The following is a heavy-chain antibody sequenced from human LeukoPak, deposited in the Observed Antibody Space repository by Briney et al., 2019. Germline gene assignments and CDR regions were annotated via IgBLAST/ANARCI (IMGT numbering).Heavy chain of an antibody. D-gene: IGHD3-3*01. CDR2: IYYSGST. V-gene: IGHV4-59*01. Sequence: SETLSLTCTVSGGSISSYYWSWIRQPPGKGLEWIGYIYYSGSTNYNPSLKSRVTISVDTSKNQFSLKLSSVTAADTAVYYCARGAIFGVVIPRYFDYWGQGTLVTVSS. CDR1: GGSISSYY. J-gene: IGHJ4*02. CDR3: ARGAIFGVVIPRYFDY.